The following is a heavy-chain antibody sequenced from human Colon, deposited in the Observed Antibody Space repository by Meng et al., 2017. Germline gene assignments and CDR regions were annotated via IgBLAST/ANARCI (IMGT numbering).Heavy chain of an antibody. D-gene: IGHD3-10*01. J-gene: IGHJ4*02. CDR2: VTPKSGST. Sequence: QVRVVQSGAEVKTPGASVKVSCKASGYTFTAYDISWVRQATGQGPEWLGWVTPKSGSTVYAPKFQGRVTMTRNTSISTAYLELTNLRSEDTAMYYCATIRGFLYGYSDDWGQGTLVTVSS. V-gene: IGHV1-8*02. CDR1: GYTFTAYD. CDR3: ATIRGFLYGYSDD.